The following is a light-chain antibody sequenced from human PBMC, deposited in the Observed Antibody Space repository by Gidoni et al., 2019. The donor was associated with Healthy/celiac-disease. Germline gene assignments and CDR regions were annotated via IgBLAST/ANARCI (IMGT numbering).Light chain of an antibody. Sequence: NFMLTQPHSVSESPGKTVTISCTGSSGSIASNYVQWYQQRPDSAPTTVIYEDNQRPSGVPDRFSGSIDSSSNSASLTISGLKTEDEADYYCQSYDSSNSWVFGGGTKLTGL. CDR1: SGSIASNY. CDR2: EDN. CDR3: QSYDSSNSWV. J-gene: IGLJ3*02. V-gene: IGLV6-57*02.